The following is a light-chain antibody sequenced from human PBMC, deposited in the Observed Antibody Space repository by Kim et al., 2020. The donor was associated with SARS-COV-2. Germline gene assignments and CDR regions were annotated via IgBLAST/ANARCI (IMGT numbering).Light chain of an antibody. CDR2: RNN. Sequence: QAATPTVIGNRNNVGDQGTAWRQRHQGPPPKLLFYRNNTRPTGISERLSASRSGNTDSLTITALQPEDEADYYCSAWDSSLSAWVLGGGTQLTVL. CDR3: SAWDSSLSAWV. CDR1: RNNVGDQG. V-gene: IGLV10-54*01. J-gene: IGLJ3*02.